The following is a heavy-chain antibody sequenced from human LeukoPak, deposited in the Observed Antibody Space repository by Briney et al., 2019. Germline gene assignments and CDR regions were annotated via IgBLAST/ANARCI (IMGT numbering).Heavy chain of an antibody. CDR1: GFTFSSND. V-gene: IGHV3-23*01. D-gene: IGHD6-19*01. CDR2: LSGSDGTT. CDR3: AKRAPLYSSTPGNYFDS. Sequence: GGSLRLSCAASGFTFSSNDMSWVRQAPGKGLEWVSTLSGSDGTTYYAGSVKGRFTVSRDNTKNTFYLQMNSLRAEDTAVYYCAKRAPLYSSTPGNYFDSWGQGTLVTVSS. J-gene: IGHJ4*02.